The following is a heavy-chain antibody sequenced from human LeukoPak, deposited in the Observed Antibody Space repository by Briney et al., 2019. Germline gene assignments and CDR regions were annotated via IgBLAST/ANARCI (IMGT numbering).Heavy chain of an antibody. D-gene: IGHD5-18*01. CDR3: AREAAGYSYAKYYFDY. Sequence: SETLSLTCTVSGGSISSYYWSWIRQPPGKGLEWIGHIYYSGSTNYNPSLKSRVTISVDTSKNQFSLKLSSVTAADTAVYYCAREAAGYSYAKYYFDYWGQGTLVTVSS. J-gene: IGHJ4*02. CDR2: IYYSGST. CDR1: GGSISSYY. V-gene: IGHV4-59*01.